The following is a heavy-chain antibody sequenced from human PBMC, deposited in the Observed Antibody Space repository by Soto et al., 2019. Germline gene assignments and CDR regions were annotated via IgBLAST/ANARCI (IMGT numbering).Heavy chain of an antibody. CDR2: INHSGST. CDR3: ARGVKRYYDSSGYPPYYFDY. D-gene: IGHD3-22*01. J-gene: IGHJ4*02. CDR1: GGSFSGYY. Sequence: QVQLQQWGAGLLKPSETLSLTCAVYGGSFSGYYWSWIRQPPGKGLEWIGEINHSGSTNYNPSLKSRVNISVDTSKNQFSLKLSSVTAADTAVYYCARGVKRYYDSSGYPPYYFDYWGQGTLVTVSS. V-gene: IGHV4-34*01.